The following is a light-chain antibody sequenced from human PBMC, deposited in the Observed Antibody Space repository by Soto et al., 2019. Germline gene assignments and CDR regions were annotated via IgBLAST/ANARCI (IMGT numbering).Light chain of an antibody. CDR1: QSVSSN. V-gene: IGKV3-15*01. J-gene: IGKJ1*01. CDR2: GAS. CDR3: QQYNNWRRGT. Sequence: EIVMTQSPATLSVSPGERATLSCRASQSVSSNLAWYQQKPGQAPRLLIYGASTRATGIPARFSGSGSGTDFTLTISSLQSEDFAVYYCQQYNNWRRGTFGQGTKVEIK.